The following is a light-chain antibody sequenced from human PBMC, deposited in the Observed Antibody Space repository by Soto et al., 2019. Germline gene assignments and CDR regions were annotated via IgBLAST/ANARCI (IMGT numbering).Light chain of an antibody. Sequence: QSVLTQPRSVSGSPGQSVTISCTGTSSDVGTYNFVSWYQQHPGKAPKFMIYDVTKRPSGVPDRFSGSKSGNTASLTISGLQAEDEADSYCCSYVGSYTSYVFGTGTKVTVL. V-gene: IGLV2-11*01. CDR1: SSDVGTYNF. J-gene: IGLJ1*01. CDR3: CSYVGSYTSYV. CDR2: DVT.